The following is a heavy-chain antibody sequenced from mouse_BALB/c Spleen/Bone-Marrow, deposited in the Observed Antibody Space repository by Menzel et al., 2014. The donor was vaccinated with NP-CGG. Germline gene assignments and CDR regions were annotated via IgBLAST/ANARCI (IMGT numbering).Heavy chain of an antibody. Sequence: QVQLQQPGPGLVAPSQSLSITCTVSGFSLSRYTVHWVRQPPGKGLEWLGVIWGGGSSDYNSALKCRLSISKDNSKGQVFLKMNGLQTDDTAMYYGARGAVVDYVLDYWGQGTSVTVSS. J-gene: IGHJ4*01. D-gene: IGHD1-1*01. CDR3: ARGAVVDYVLDY. CDR2: IWGGGSS. CDR1: GFSLSRYT. V-gene: IGHV2-6-4*01.